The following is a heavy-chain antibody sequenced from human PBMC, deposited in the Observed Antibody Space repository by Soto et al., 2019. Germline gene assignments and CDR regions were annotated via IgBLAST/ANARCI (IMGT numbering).Heavy chain of an antibody. J-gene: IGHJ3*02. D-gene: IGHD4-17*01. Sequence: QVQLVQYGAEVKKHGSSVKVSCKASGGTFSSDAISWVRQAPGQGLEWMGGIIPIFGTANYAQKFQGRVKITADESTSTAYMERSSLRSEDTDVYYCARGRGRLRTDDSFDRWGLWTMVTAYS. CDR1: GGTFSSDA. CDR2: IIPIFGTA. V-gene: IGHV1-69*01. CDR3: ARGRGRLRTDDSFDR.